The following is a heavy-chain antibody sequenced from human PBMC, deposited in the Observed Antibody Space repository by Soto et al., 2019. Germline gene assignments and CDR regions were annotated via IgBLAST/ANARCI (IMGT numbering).Heavy chain of an antibody. V-gene: IGHV3-23*01. CDR1: GFTFSSYA. CDR3: AKDRRVRRVIIPATDS. Sequence: EVQLLESGGGLVQPGGSLRLSCAASGFTFSSYAMSWVRQAPGKGLAWVSTISGSGGSTYYADSVKGRFTISRDKSKNTLYLQMNSLRDEDTALYYSAKDRRVRRVIIPATDSWGQGTLVTVSS. D-gene: IGHD3-10*01. CDR2: ISGSGGST. J-gene: IGHJ4*02.